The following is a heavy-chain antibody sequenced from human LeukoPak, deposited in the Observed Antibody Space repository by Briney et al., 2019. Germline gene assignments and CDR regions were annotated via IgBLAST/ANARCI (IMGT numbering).Heavy chain of an antibody. Sequence: PGGSLRLSCAASGFVFSTYEMNWVRQAPGKGLEWVSFISSSSSYIYYADSVKGRFTISRDNAKNSLYLQMNSLRAEDTAVYYCARERYYYGSGSYWGFDYWGQGTLVTVSS. J-gene: IGHJ4*02. CDR2: ISSSSSYI. V-gene: IGHV3-21*05. CDR1: GFVFSTYE. D-gene: IGHD3-10*01. CDR3: ARERYYYGSGSYWGFDY.